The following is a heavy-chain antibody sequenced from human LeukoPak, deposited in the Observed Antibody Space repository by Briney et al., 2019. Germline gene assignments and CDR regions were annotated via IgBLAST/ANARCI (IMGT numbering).Heavy chain of an antibody. D-gene: IGHD3-22*01. CDR1: GYSFTSYW. Sequence: GESLKISCKGSGYSFTSYWIGWVRQMPGKGLEWMGIIYPGDSDTRYSPSFQGQVTISADKPISTAYLQWSSLKASDTAMYYCARHVLHYYDSSGLNDAFDIWGQGTMVTVSS. CDR3: ARHVLHYYDSSGLNDAFDI. CDR2: IYPGDSDT. V-gene: IGHV5-51*01. J-gene: IGHJ3*02.